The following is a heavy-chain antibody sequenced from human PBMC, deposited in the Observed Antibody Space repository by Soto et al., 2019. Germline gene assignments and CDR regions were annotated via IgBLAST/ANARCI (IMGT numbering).Heavy chain of an antibody. J-gene: IGHJ6*03. Sequence: SETLSLTCAVYGGSFSGYYWSWIRQPPGKGLEWIGEINHSGSTNYNPSLKSRVTISVDTSKNQFSLKLSSVTAADTAVYYCARGSLTTLHYYYMDVWGKGTTVTVSS. CDR2: INHSGST. D-gene: IGHD4-17*01. V-gene: IGHV4-34*01. CDR3: ARGSLTTLHYYYMDV. CDR1: GGSFSGYY.